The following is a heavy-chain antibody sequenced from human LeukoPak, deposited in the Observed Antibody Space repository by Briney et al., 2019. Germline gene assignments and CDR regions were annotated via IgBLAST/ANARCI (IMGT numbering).Heavy chain of an antibody. D-gene: IGHD1-26*01. CDR1: GFTFSSYA. Sequence: PGGSLRLSCAASGFTFSSYAMAWVRQAPGKGLEWASAISDSGANTFYADSVRGRFTVSRDNSKNTLYLQMNSLRAEDTAVYYCAKDTGSFDYWGREPWSPSPQ. V-gene: IGHV3-23*01. CDR3: AKDTGSFDY. J-gene: IGHJ4*02. CDR2: ISDSGANT.